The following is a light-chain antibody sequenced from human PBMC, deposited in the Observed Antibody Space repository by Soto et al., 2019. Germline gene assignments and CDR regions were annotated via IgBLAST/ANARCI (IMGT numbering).Light chain of an antibody. V-gene: IGKV3-20*01. CDR1: QSVSSSY. Sequence: EIVLTQSPGTLSVSPGERATLSCRASQSVSSSYLAWYQQKPGQAPMLLIYGASSRATGIPARFSGSGSGTDFTLTISSLEPEDFAVYYCQQYGSSPQTFGQGTKVEIK. J-gene: IGKJ1*01. CDR2: GAS. CDR3: QQYGSSPQT.